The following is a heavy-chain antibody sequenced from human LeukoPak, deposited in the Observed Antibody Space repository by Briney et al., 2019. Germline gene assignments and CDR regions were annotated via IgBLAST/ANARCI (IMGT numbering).Heavy chain of an antibody. CDR2: ISSNGGST. V-gene: IGHV3-64*01. Sequence: PGGSLRLSCAASGFTFSSYAMHWVRQAPGEGLEYVSAISSNGGSTYYANSVKGRFTISRDNSKNTLYLQMGSLRAEDMAVYYCARGPNYWGQGTLVTVSS. J-gene: IGHJ4*02. CDR3: ARGPNY. CDR1: GFTFSSYA.